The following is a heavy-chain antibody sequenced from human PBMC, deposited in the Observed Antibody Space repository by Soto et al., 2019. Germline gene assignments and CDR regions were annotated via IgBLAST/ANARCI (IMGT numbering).Heavy chain of an antibody. CDR2: IWYDGSNK. CDR3: ARSSEYNWNYSLKRYYYGMDV. Sequence: GGSLRLSCAASGFTFSSYGMHWVRQAPGKGLEWVAVIWYDGSNKYYADSVKGRFTISRDNSKNTLYLQMNSLRAEDTAVYYCARSSEYNWNYSLKRYYYGMDVWGQGTTVTVSS. CDR1: GFTFSSYG. D-gene: IGHD1-7*01. V-gene: IGHV3-33*01. J-gene: IGHJ6*02.